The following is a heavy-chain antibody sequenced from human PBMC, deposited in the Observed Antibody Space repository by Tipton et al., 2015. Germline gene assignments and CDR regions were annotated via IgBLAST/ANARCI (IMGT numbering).Heavy chain of an antibody. V-gene: IGHV4-59*12. Sequence: TLSLTCTVSGGSIRSYYWNWVRQSPGKGLEWIGYIYSSATTSYSSALRSRVTISVDTSKNHFSLRLTSVTAADTAVYYCAREDFYDRSGYYVAWGQGTLVTVSS. D-gene: IGHD3-22*01. CDR3: AREDFYDRSGYYVA. CDR1: GGSIRSYY. J-gene: IGHJ4*02. CDR2: IYSSATT.